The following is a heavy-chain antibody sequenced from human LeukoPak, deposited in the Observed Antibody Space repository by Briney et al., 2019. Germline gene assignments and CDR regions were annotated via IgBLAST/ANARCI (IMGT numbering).Heavy chain of an antibody. CDR2: ISSRSSYI. J-gene: IGHJ4*02. Sequence: GGSLRLSCTASGFTFSSYSMNWVRQAPGRGREWVASISSRSSYIYYADSVKGRFTISRDNAKTSLYLQMNSLRAADTAVSYCARGQPPMVRGVGIDYWGQGTLVTVSS. V-gene: IGHV3-21*01. D-gene: IGHD3-10*01. CDR3: ARGQPPMVRGVGIDY. CDR1: GFTFSSYS.